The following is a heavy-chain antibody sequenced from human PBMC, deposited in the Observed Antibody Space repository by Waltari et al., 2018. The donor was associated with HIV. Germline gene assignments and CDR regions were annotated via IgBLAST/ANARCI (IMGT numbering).Heavy chain of an antibody. V-gene: IGHV4-61*02. CDR2: IYTSGRT. J-gene: IGHJ6*02. Sequence: QVQLQESGPGLVKPSQTLSLTCTVSGGSISSGSYYWSWIRQPAGKGLEWIGRIYTSGRTNHNPPLKSRVTISVDTSKNQFSLKLSSVTAADTAVYYCATGASMTTVPYYYYGMDVWGQGTTVTVSS. D-gene: IGHD4-17*01. CDR1: GGSISSGSYY. CDR3: ATGASMTTVPYYYYGMDV.